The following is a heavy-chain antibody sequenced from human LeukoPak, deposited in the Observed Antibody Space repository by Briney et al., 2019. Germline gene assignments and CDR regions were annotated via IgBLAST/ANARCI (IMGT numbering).Heavy chain of an antibody. CDR3: VAGYSSSFNWFDP. Sequence: PSETLSLTCTVSGGSISSYYWSWIRQPAGKGLEWIGRIYASGSTNYNPSLKSRVTMSVDTSKNQFSLKLSSVTAADTAVYYCVAGYSSSFNWFDPWGQGTLVTVSS. CDR2: IYASGST. D-gene: IGHD6-6*01. J-gene: IGHJ5*02. V-gene: IGHV4-4*07. CDR1: GGSISSYY.